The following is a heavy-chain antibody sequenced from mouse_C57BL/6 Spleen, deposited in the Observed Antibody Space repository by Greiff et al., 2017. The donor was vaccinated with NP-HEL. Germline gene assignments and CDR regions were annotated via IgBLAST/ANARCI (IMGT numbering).Heavy chain of an antibody. CDR1: GFTFSSYA. CDR2: ISDGGSYT. CDR3: ARDRGYGCMDY. V-gene: IGHV5-4*01. D-gene: IGHD2-14*01. J-gene: IGHJ4*01. Sequence: DVMLVESGGGLVKPGGSLKLSCAASGFTFSSYAMSWVRQTPEKRLEWVATISDGGSYTYYPDNVKGRFTISRDNAKNNLYLQMSHLKSEDTAMYYCARDRGYGCMDYWGQGTSVTVSS.